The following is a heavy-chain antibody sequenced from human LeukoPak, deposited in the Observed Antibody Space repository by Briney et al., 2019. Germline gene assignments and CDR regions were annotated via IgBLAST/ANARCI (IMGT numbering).Heavy chain of an antibody. Sequence: SETLSLTCNVSGGSIRSGPYYWGWLRQPPGKRLEWIGSIYYSGNTQYSPSLRSRVPISVDTSKNQFSLKLSSVTAADTAVYYCARFYDFWRGYCRGGGYFDYWGQGTLVTVSS. CDR1: GGSIRSGPYY. CDR3: ARFYDFWRGYCRGGGYFDY. D-gene: IGHD3-3*01. CDR2: IYYSGNT. V-gene: IGHV4-39*07. J-gene: IGHJ4*02.